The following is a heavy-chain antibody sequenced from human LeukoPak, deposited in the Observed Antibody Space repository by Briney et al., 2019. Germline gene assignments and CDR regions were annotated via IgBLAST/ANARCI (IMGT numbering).Heavy chain of an antibody. Sequence: GGSLRLSCAASGFTFSSYGMHWVRQAPGKGLEWVAFIRFDGSNKYYADSVKGRFTNSRDNSKNTLYLQMNSLRAEDTAVYYCAKDAAFSGSYYPDSFDIWGQGTMVTVSS. J-gene: IGHJ3*02. CDR2: IRFDGSNK. CDR3: AKDAAFSGSYYPDSFDI. CDR1: GFTFSSYG. V-gene: IGHV3-30*02. D-gene: IGHD1-26*01.